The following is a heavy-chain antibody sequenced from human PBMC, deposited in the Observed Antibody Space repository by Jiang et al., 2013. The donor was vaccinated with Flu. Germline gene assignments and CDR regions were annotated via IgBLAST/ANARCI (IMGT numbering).Heavy chain of an antibody. D-gene: IGHD2-21*02. V-gene: IGHV2-26*01. CDR3: ARMRYECGGDCYWTFDN. CDR1: GFSLSDPTMG. Sequence: VKPTQTLTLTCSVSGFSLSDPTMGVGWIRQPPGKALELLAHIFSNDEKFHTTSLRRRLSISKDASRSQVVLTMTKMDPGDTATYFCARMRYECGGDCYWTFDNWGQG. J-gene: IGHJ4*02. CDR2: IFSNDEK.